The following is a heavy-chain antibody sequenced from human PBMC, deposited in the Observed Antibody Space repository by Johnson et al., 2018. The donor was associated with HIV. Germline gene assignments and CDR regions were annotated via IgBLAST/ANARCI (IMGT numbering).Heavy chain of an antibody. D-gene: IGHD5-24*01. J-gene: IGHJ3*01. Sequence: QVQLVESGGGVVQPGRSLRLSCAASGFTFSSYGMHWVRQAPGKGLEWVAFIRYDGRTYSADSVKGRFSISRDNSKNTLYLQMNSLRAEDTAFYYCARFGRGGSHAFDVWGQGTVVTVSS. V-gene: IGHV3-33*08. CDR1: GFTFSSYG. CDR3: ARFGRGGSHAFDV. CDR2: IRYDGRT.